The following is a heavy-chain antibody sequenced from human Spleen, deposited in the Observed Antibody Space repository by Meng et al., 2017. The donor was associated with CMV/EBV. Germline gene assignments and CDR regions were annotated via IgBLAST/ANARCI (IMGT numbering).Heavy chain of an antibody. CDR2: ISVYNDNT. V-gene: IGHV1-18*01. Sequence: ASVKVSCKASGDNFDSYGISWVRQAPGQGLEWMGWISVYNDNTNYAQKFQGRVTMSTDTSTSTAYMEVRGLRSDDTAVYYCARDQVTTRGPDLYGMDVWGQGTTVTVSS. J-gene: IGHJ6*02. CDR3: ARDQVTTRGPDLYGMDV. CDR1: GDNFDSYG. D-gene: IGHD4-11*01.